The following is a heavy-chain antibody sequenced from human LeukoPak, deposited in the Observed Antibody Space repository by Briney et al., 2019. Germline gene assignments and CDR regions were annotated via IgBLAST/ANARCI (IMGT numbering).Heavy chain of an antibody. CDR2: INHSGST. CDR3: ARGIVVVPAAIVQTPEVYFDY. D-gene: IGHD2-2*02. V-gene: IGHV4-34*01. J-gene: IGHJ4*02. CDR1: GGSFSGYY. Sequence: SETLSLTCAVYGGSFSGYYWSWIRQPPGKGLEWIGEINHSGSTNYNPSLKSRVTISVDTSKNQFSLKLSSVTAADTAVYYCARGIVVVPAAIVQTPEVYFDYWGQGTLVTVSS.